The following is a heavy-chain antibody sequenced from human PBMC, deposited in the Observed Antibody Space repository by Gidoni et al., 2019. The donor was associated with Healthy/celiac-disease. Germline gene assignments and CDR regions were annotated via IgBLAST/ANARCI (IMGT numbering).Heavy chain of an antibody. CDR3: ASHPRGMPTTG. CDR1: GFPFGSYW. CDR2: IKQDGTEK. D-gene: IGHD1-1*01. Sequence: EVQLVESGGGLVQPGGFLWLSGTASGFPFGSYWMSWGRQAPGKGLEWVANIKQDGTEKYYVDSVKGRFTISRDNARNSLFLQMNSLRAEDTAVYYCASHPRGMPTTGWGQGTLVTVSS. V-gene: IGHV3-7*03. J-gene: IGHJ4*02.